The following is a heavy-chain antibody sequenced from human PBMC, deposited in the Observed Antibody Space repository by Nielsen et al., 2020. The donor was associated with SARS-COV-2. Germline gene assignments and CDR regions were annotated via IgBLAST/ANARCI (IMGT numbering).Heavy chain of an antibody. J-gene: IGHJ4*02. D-gene: IGHD5-24*01. V-gene: IGHV3-9*01. CDR2: ISWNSNSI. CDR1: GFTFDDYA. Sequence: GGSLRLSCAASGFTFDDYAMHWVRQAPGKGLEWVSGISWNSNSIAYADSVKGRFTISRDNAKNSMSLQMNSLRVEDTAVYHCVRDEVEMATTPGFDSWGQGTLVTVSS. CDR3: VRDEVEMATTPGFDS.